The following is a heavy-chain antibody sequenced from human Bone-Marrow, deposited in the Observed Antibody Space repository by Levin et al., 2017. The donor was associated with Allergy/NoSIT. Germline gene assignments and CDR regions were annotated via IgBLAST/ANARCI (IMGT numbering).Heavy chain of an antibody. V-gene: IGHV1-2*06. Sequence: VASVKVSCKASGYTFTDYYIHWVRHVPGQGLEWMGRIGPGSGGTDYPQRSQGRVTMKIDSSITTVHMDMDGLTSDDTAIYYCTRKAGGGFDYWGQGTLVTVSS. CDR3: TRKAGGGFDY. CDR1: GYTFTDYY. D-gene: IGHD1-26*01. J-gene: IGHJ4*02. CDR2: IGPGSGGT.